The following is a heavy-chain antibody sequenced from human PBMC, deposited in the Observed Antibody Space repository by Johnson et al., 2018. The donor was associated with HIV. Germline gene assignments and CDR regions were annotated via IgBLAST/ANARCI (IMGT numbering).Heavy chain of an antibody. V-gene: IGHV3-53*01. CDR3: AKLKRRGDQDDAFDI. CDR1: GFTVSSNY. J-gene: IGHJ3*02. D-gene: IGHD2-2*01. Sequence: VQLVESGGGVVQPGGSLRLSCAASGFTVSSNYMSWVRQAPGKGLEWVSVIYSGGSTYYADSVKGRFTISRDNSKNTLYLQMNILRAEDTAIYYCAKLKRRGDQDDAFDIWGQGTMVTVSS. CDR2: IYSGGST.